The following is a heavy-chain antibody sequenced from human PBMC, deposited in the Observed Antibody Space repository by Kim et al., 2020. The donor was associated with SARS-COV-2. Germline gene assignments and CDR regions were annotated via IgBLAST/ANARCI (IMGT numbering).Heavy chain of an antibody. CDR1: GFTFSSYA. Sequence: GGSLRLSCAASGFTFSSYAMHWVRQAPGKGLEWVAVISYDGSNKYYADSVKGRFTISRDNSKNTLYLQMNSLRAEDTAVYYCARGHSGSYFSFDYWGQGT. D-gene: IGHD1-26*01. CDR2: ISYDGSNK. J-gene: IGHJ4*02. CDR3: ARGHSGSYFSFDY. V-gene: IGHV3-30-3*01.